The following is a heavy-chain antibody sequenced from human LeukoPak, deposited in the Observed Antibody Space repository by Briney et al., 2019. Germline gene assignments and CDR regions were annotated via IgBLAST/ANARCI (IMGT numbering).Heavy chain of an antibody. CDR3: AREGTPGYFDS. V-gene: IGHV3-7*01. J-gene: IGHJ4*02. CDR2: IEKDGSEK. CDR1: GFTFSSYW. Sequence: PGGSLRLSCAASGFTFSSYWMSWVRQAPGKGLEWVVKIEKDGSEKHYVDSVKGRFTISRDNAKKSLYLQVNSLRIEDTAVYYCAREGTPGYFDSWGQGTLVTVSS. D-gene: IGHD2-15*01.